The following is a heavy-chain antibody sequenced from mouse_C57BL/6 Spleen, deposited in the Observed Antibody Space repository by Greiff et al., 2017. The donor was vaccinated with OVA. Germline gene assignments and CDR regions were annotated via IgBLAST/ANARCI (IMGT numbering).Heavy chain of an antibody. CDR2: IDPSDSYT. CDR1: GYTFTSYW. D-gene: IGHD2-4*01. V-gene: IGHV1-69*01. J-gene: IGHJ2*01. CDR3: ARGNYDYGLDY. Sequence: VKLQQPGAELVLPGASVKLSCKASGYTFTSYWMHWVKQRPGQGLEWIGEIDPSDSYTTYNQTFKGKSTLTVDKSSSTAYMQLSSLTSEDSAVYYCARGNYDYGLDYWGQGTTLTVSS.